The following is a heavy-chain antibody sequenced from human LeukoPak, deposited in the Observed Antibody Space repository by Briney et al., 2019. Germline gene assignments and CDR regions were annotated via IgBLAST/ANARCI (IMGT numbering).Heavy chain of an antibody. CDR2: IIPIFGTA. Sequence: SVKVSCKASGGTFSSYAISWVRQAPGQGLEWMGRIIPIFGTANYAQKFQGRVTITTDESTSTAYMELSSLRSEDTAVYYCAREGYDSSGQHTYYFDYWGQGTLVTVSS. D-gene: IGHD3-22*01. CDR3: AREGYDSSGQHTYYFDY. J-gene: IGHJ4*02. V-gene: IGHV1-69*05. CDR1: GGTFSSYA.